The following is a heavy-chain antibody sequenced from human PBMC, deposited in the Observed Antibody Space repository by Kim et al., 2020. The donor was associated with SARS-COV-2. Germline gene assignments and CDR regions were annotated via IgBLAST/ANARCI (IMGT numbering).Heavy chain of an antibody. CDR2: INHSGST. J-gene: IGHJ6*03. CDR1: GGSFSGYY. V-gene: IGHV4-34*01. D-gene: IGHD2-2*01. Sequence: SETLSLTCAVYGGSFSGYYWSWIRQPPGKGLEWIGEINHSGSTNYNPSLKSRVTISVDTSKNQFSLKLSSVTAADTAVYYCARGWEEGVPAAFGIRYYYYYYLDVWGKGTTVTVSS. CDR3: ARGWEEGVPAAFGIRYYYYYYLDV.